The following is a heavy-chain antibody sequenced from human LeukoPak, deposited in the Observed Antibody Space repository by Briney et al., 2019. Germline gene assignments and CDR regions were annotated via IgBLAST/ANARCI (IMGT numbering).Heavy chain of an antibody. D-gene: IGHD3-16*02. CDR2: ICSNGGST. V-gene: IGHV3-64D*09. J-gene: IGHJ4*02. CDR1: GFTFSYYA. CDR3: VKVRSSRLGELSLWYYFDY. Sequence: GGSLRLSCSASGFTFSYYAMHWVRQAPGKRLEYVSAICSNGGSTYYADSLKGRFTISRDNSKNTLYLQMSSLRAEDTAVYYCVKVRSSRLGELSLWYYFDYWGQGTLVTVSS.